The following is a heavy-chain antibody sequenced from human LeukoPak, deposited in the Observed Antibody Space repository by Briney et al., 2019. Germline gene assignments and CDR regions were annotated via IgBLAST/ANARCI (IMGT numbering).Heavy chain of an antibody. CDR1: GFTFSSYW. V-gene: IGHV3-7*01. CDR2: IRQDGGDT. Sequence: GGSLRLSCAASGFTFSSYWMSWVRQAPGKGLEWVAYIRQDGGDTYYLDSVKGRFTVSRDNAKNSLYLQMNSLRAEDTAVYYCARDIGHDSSGFDYWGQGTLVTVSS. D-gene: IGHD3-22*01. CDR3: ARDIGHDSSGFDY. J-gene: IGHJ4*02.